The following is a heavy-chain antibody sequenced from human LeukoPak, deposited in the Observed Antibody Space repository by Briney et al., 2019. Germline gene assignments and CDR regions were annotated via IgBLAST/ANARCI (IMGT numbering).Heavy chain of an antibody. D-gene: IGHD2-15*01. CDR1: GFVYTAFW. CDR3: AKAPVTSCRGVFCYPFDS. Sequence: GGSLRLSCTASGFVYTAFWMSWVRQVPGKGLEWVSATSSSDDGKYYADSVRGRFTISRDNSRNTMYLQMNSLRAEDAAVYYCAKAPVTSCRGVFCYPFDSWGQGTLVTVSS. CDR2: TSSSDDGK. V-gene: IGHV3-23*01. J-gene: IGHJ4*02.